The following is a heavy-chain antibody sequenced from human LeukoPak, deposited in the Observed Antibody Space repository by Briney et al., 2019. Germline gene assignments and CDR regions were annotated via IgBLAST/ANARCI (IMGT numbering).Heavy chain of an antibody. J-gene: IGHJ4*02. CDR3: ARDAGYADYYFDY. CDR2: IWYDGSNK. V-gene: IGHV3-33*08. Sequence: GGSLRLSCAGSGFTFSSYGMHWVRQAPGKGLEWVAVIWYDGSNKYYADSVKGRFTISRDNSKNTLYLQMNSLRAEDTAVYYCARDAGYADYYFDYWGQGTLVTVSS. CDR1: GFTFSSYG. D-gene: IGHD2-2*01.